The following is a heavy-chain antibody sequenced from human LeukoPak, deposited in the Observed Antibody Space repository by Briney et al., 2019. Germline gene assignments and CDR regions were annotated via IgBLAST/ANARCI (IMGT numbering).Heavy chain of an antibody. V-gene: IGHV4-38-2*02. D-gene: IGHD4-17*01. CDR3: ARDNGDYVSLQPYFDY. CDR1: GFTFSSYA. J-gene: IGHJ4*02. Sequence: GSLRLSCAASGFTFSSYAMSWIRQPPGKGLEWIGSIYYSGSTYYNPSLKSRVTISVDTSKNQFSLKLSSVTAVDTAVYYCARDNGDYVSLQPYFDYWGQGTLVTVSS. CDR2: IYYSGST.